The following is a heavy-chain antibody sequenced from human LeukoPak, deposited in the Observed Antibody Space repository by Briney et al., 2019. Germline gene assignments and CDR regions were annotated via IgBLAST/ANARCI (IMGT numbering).Heavy chain of an antibody. Sequence: ASETLSLTCHVSGDSILTRGYIRAWIRQPPGKGLEWIGSIYYSGSTYYNPSLKSRVSISVDTSKNQFSLTLSSVPAADTAVYYSAGLGATWYRSDHRGEGTLVTVSS. CDR3: AGLGATWYRSDH. J-gene: IGHJ4*02. V-gene: IGHV4-39*01. CDR2: IYYSGST. CDR1: GDSILTRGYI. D-gene: IGHD1-26*01.